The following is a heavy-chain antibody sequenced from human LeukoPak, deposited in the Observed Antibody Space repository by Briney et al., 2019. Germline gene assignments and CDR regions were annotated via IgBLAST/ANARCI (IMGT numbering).Heavy chain of an antibody. V-gene: IGHV4-4*07. Sequence: SETLSLTCTVSGGSISSYYWSWIRQPAGRGLEWIGRIYTSGSTNYNPSLKSRVTMSVDTSKNQFSLKLSSVTAADTAVYYCARGGPKADYYYYMDVWGKGTTVTISS. D-gene: IGHD1-26*01. CDR2: IYTSGST. CDR3: ARGGPKADYYYYMDV. J-gene: IGHJ6*03. CDR1: GGSISSYY.